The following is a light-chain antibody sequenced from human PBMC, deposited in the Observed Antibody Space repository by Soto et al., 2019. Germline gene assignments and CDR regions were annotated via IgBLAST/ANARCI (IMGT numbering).Light chain of an antibody. CDR3: RQGHNWPLT. V-gene: IGKV3-15*01. J-gene: IGKJ2*01. CDR1: QSISSE. Sequence: EIVMTQSAATLSVSPGERATLSCRASQSISSELAWYQQRPGQPPRLLIYGASTRATGVPDRFTGSGSGSDFTLTISGLQSEDFAVYYCRQGHNWPLTFGQGTRLEI. CDR2: GAS.